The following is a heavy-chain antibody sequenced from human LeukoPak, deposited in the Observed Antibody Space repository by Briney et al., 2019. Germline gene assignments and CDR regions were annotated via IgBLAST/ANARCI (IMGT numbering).Heavy chain of an antibody. V-gene: IGHV4-39*01. CDR2: IYYSGST. D-gene: IGHD3-3*01. CDR3: ASPKYYDFWSGYSAPFDY. CDR1: GGSISSSGYY. J-gene: IGHJ4*02. Sequence: SETLSLTCTVSGGSISSSGYYWGWIRQPPGKGLEWIGSIYYSGSTYYNPSLKSRVTISVDTSKNQFSLKLSSVTAADTAVYYCASPKYYDFWSGYSAPFDYWGQGTLVTVSS.